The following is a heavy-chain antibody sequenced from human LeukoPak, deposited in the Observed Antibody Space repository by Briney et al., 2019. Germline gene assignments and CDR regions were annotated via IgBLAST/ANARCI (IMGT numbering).Heavy chain of an antibody. J-gene: IGHJ4*02. D-gene: IGHD3-10*01. CDR2: ITSDGITT. Sequence: GGSLRLSCAASGLTFQNTWMHWIRQAPGKGLVWVSRITSDGITTTYADSVKGRFTISRDNAKNTLYLQMNSLRAEDTAVYYCAKDGGYGSGSYYPDYWGQGTLVTVSS. CDR1: GLTFQNTW. V-gene: IGHV3-74*01. CDR3: AKDGGYGSGSYYPDY.